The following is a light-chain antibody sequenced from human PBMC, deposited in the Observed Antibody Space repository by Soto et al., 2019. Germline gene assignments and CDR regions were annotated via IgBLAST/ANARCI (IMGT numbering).Light chain of an antibody. J-gene: IGLJ2*01. CDR2: RNN. CDR1: SSNIGNNY. V-gene: IGLV1-47*01. CDR3: AAWDDSLSGVV. Sequence: QSVLTQQPSASGTPGQRVTISCSGTSSNIGNNYVCWYQQLPGTAPKLLIYRNNKRPSGVPDRFSGSKSGTSASLAISGLRSDDEADYYCAAWDDSLSGVVFGRGTKLTDL.